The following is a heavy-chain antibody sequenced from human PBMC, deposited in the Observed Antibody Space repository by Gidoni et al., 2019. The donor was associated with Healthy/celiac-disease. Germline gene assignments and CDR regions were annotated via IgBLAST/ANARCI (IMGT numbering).Heavy chain of an antibody. Sequence: EVQLVESGGGLVQPGGSLRLSCAASGFTVSSNYMSWVRQAPGKGLEWVSVIYSGGSTYYADSVKGRFTISRDNSKNTLYLQMNSLRAEDTAVYYCARPYYAHYYVDYWGQGTLVTVSS. D-gene: IGHD1-26*01. CDR2: IYSGGST. CDR1: GFTVSSNY. CDR3: ARPYYAHYYVDY. V-gene: IGHV3-66*01. J-gene: IGHJ4*02.